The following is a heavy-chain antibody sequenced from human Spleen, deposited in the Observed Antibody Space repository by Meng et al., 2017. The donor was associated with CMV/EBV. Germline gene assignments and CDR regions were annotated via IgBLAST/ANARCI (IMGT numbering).Heavy chain of an antibody. CDR1: GFTFSTYW. J-gene: IGHJ4*02. CDR3: ARSYRDY. V-gene: IGHV3-74*01. CDR2: ISNDGRTT. Sequence: LSLTCAASGFTFSTYWMHWVRQAPGKGLMWVSHISNDGRTTNYADSVKGRFTISRDNAKKTLYLQMESLRAEDTAVYYCARSYRDYWGQGTLVTVSS. D-gene: IGHD5-12*01.